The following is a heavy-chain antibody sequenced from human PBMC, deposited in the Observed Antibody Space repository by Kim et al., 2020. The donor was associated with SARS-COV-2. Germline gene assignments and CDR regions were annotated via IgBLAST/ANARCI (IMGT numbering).Heavy chain of an antibody. CDR3: ARSGRWLPPRY. V-gene: IGHV4-34*01. CDR2: INHSGST. CDR1: GGSFSCYY. Sequence: SETLSLTCAVYGGSFSCYYWSWIRQPPGKGLEWIGEINHSGSTNYNPSLKSRVTISVDTSKNQFSLKLSSVTAADTAVYYCARSGRWLPPRYWGQGTLVTVSS. J-gene: IGHJ4*02. D-gene: IGHD3-10*01.